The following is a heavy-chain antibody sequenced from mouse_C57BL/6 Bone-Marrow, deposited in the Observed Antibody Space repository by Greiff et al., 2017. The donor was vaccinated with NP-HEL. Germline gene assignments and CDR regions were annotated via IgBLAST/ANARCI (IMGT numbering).Heavy chain of an antibody. D-gene: IGHD1-1*01. CDR3: ASPSYYYGSSVAY. V-gene: IGHV1-76*01. CDR1: GYTFTDYY. Sequence: VQLQQSGAELVRPGASVKLSCKASGYTFTDYYINWVKQRPGQGLEWIARIYPGSGNTYYNEKFKGKATLTAEKSSSTAYMQLSSLTSEDSAVYFCASPSYYYGSSVAYWGQGTLVTVSA. CDR2: IYPGSGNT. J-gene: IGHJ3*01.